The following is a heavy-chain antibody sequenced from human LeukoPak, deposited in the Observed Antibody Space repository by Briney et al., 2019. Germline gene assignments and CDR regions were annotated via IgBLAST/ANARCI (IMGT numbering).Heavy chain of an antibody. CDR3: AKDRGYSSSWYYFDY. Sequence: GESLKISCAASGFTFSSYGMHWVRQAPGKGLEWVAVIWYDGSNKYYADSVKGRFTISRDNSKNTLYLQMNSLRAEDTAVYYYAKDRGYSSSWYYFDYWGQGTLVTVSS. J-gene: IGHJ4*02. CDR1: GFTFSSYG. D-gene: IGHD6-13*01. CDR2: IWYDGSNK. V-gene: IGHV3-33*06.